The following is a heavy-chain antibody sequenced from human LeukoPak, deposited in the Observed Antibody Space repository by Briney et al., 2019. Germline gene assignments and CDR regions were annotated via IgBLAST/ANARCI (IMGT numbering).Heavy chain of an antibody. CDR1: GGSISSYY. J-gene: IGHJ4*02. D-gene: IGHD3-16*02. V-gene: IGHV4-59*12. Sequence: SETLSLTCTVSGGSISSYYWSWIRQPPGKGLEWIGDIYYSGSTNYNPSLKSRGTISVDTSKNQFSLKLSSVTAADTAVYYCAREVITFGGVIVIPFDYWGQGTLVTVSS. CDR2: IYYSGST. CDR3: AREVITFGGVIVIPFDY.